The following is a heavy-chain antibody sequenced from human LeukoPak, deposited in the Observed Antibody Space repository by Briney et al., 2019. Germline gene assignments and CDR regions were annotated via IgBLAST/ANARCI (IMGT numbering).Heavy chain of an antibody. J-gene: IGHJ6*02. CDR2: IWYDGSNK. D-gene: IGHD1-20*01. CDR3: AKELTGAYYYYGMDV. CDR1: GFTFSSYG. V-gene: IGHV3-30*02. Sequence: PGGSLRLSCAASGFTFSSYGMHWVRQAPGKGLEWVAVIWYDGSNKYYADSVKGRFTISRDNSKNTLYLQMNSLRAEDTAVYYCAKELTGAYYYYGMDVWGQGTTVTVSS.